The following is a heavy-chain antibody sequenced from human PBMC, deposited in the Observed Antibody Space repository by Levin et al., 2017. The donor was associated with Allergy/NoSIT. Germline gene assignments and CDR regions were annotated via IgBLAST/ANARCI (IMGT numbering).Heavy chain of an antibody. V-gene: IGHV4-61*02. D-gene: IGHD5-12*01. CDR3: ARDLEGFSRYKPYCYMDV. CDR2: IYVTGST. J-gene: IGHJ6*03. CDR1: GDSISRGFYY. Sequence: LRLSCSVSGDSISRGFYYWSWIRQPAGEGLEWIGRIYVTGSTTYSPSLKSRVTISLDRSTDQVSLKINSVTAADTPVYYCARDLEGFSRYKPYCYMDVWGKGTTVTVSS.